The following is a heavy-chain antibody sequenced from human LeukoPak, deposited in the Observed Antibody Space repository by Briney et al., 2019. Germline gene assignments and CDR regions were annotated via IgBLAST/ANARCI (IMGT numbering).Heavy chain of an antibody. J-gene: IGHJ3*02. CDR1: GLTFSSYE. D-gene: IGHD1-26*01. V-gene: IGHV3-48*03. Sequence: HPGRCLRLSCAACGLTFSSYEMNWVRQAPGKGLEWVSYISSSGSTIYYADSVKGRFTISRDNAKNSLYLQMNSLRAEGTAVYYCARALPYSGSRYRAFDIWGQGTMVTVSS. CDR2: ISSSGSTI. CDR3: ARALPYSGSRYRAFDI.